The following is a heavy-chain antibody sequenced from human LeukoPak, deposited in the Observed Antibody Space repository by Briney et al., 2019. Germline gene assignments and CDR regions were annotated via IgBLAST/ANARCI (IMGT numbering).Heavy chain of an antibody. Sequence: PGGSLRLSCAGSGFNFPDYGMTWVRQGPEKGLEWVSNINYHGGTTRYADSVKGRFTVSRDNAKNSLYLQMNSLRAEDTAVYYCARESWFGELKDAFDIWGQGTMVTVSS. CDR3: ARESWFGELKDAFDI. CDR2: INYHGGTT. D-gene: IGHD3-10*01. V-gene: IGHV3-20*04. CDR1: GFNFPDYG. J-gene: IGHJ3*02.